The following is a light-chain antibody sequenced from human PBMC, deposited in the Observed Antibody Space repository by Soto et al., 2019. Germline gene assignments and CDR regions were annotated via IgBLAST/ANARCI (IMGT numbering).Light chain of an antibody. CDR3: QQYGSSYTS. CDR2: GAS. Sequence: EIVLTQSPGTLSLSPGERATLSCRASQSVSSSYLACYQQKPGQAPMLLIYGASSRATGLPARFSGSVSGTKFSITTCRLMPEHYAEYYGQQYGSSYTSFGPGTKLDIK. CDR1: QSVSSSY. J-gene: IGKJ3*01. V-gene: IGKV3-20*01.